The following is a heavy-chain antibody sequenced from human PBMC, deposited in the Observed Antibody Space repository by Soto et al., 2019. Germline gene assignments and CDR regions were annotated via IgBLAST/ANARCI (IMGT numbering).Heavy chain of an antibody. V-gene: IGHV1-69*01. Sequence: QVQLVQSGAEVKKPGSSVKVSCKASGGTFSSYAISWVRQAPGQGLEWMGGIIPILGTANYAQKFQGRVTITADESTSTAYVELSSLRSEDPAVYYCARNYDYVWGSYRSLDYYYGMDVWGQGTTVTVSS. CDR3: ARNYDYVWGSYRSLDYYYGMDV. CDR2: IIPILGTA. CDR1: GGTFSSYA. J-gene: IGHJ6*02. D-gene: IGHD3-16*02.